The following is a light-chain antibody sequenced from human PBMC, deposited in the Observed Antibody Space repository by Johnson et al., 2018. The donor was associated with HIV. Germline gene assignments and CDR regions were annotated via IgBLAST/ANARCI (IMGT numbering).Light chain of an antibody. Sequence: QPVLTQPPSVSAAPGQKVAISCSGSSSNIGNNYVSWYQQVPGTAPKLLIYDNNRRPSGIPDRFSGSKSGSLATLGITGLQTGDEADYYCGTWDTSLRNGFFGTGTKVTVL. V-gene: IGLV1-51*01. CDR2: DNN. J-gene: IGLJ1*01. CDR1: SSNIGNNY. CDR3: GTWDTSLRNGF.